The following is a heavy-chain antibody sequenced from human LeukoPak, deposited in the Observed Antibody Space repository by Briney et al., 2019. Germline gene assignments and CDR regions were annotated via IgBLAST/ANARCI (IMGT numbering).Heavy chain of an antibody. J-gene: IGHJ4*02. Sequence: PGGSLRLSCAASGFTFSDYKMHWVRQAPGKGLEWVSSISTSSSYIYYGDAVKGRFTNSRDNAKNSLYLQMNSLRAEDTAVYYCARAGGSSGYYYFQNYWGQGTLVTVSS. CDR3: ARAGGSSGYYYFQNY. CDR2: ISTSSSYI. V-gene: IGHV3-21*01. CDR1: GFTFSDYK. D-gene: IGHD3-22*01.